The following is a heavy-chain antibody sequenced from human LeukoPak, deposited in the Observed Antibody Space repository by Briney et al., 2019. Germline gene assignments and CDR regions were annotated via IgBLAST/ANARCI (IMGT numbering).Heavy chain of an antibody. D-gene: IGHD3-10*01. Sequence: PSQTLTLTCTVSGGSISSGSYYWSWIRQPAGKGLEWIGRIYTSGSTNYNPSLKSRVTISVDPSKNQLSLKLSSVTAADTAVYYCARAIWFGEGHDYWGQGSLVTVSS. CDR3: ARAIWFGEGHDY. CDR1: GGSISSGSYY. V-gene: IGHV4-61*02. J-gene: IGHJ4*02. CDR2: IYTSGST.